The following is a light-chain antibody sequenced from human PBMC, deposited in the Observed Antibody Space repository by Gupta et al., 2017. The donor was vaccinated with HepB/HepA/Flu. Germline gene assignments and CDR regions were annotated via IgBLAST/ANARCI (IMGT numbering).Light chain of an antibody. J-gene: IGKJ4*01. CDR1: QSVSSY. V-gene: IGKV3-11*02. Sequence: DIVLTQSPATLSLSPGERATLSCRASQSVSSYLAWYQQKLGQAPRLLIYDATNSATGIPAQTSGRPIGRDRNLNGICLAPRDFAVYWRGWRSNWGLTFGGGTKVEIK. CDR2: DAT. CDR3: GWRSNWGLT.